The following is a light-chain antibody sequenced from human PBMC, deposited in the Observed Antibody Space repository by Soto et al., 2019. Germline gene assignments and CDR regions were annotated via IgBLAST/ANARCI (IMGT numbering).Light chain of an antibody. CDR1: SSNIGGGYD. Sequence: QSVLTQPPSVSGAPGQRVTISCTGSSSNIGGGYDVHWYQQLPGTAPKLLIYGNSQRPSGVPDRFSGSKPGTSASLAITGLQAEDEADYYCQAYDSSLSGVVFGGGTKLTVL. CDR2: GNS. CDR3: QAYDSSLSGVV. V-gene: IGLV1-40*01. J-gene: IGLJ2*01.